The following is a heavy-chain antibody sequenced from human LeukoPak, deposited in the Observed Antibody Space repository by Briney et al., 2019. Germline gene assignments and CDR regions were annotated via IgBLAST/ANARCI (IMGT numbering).Heavy chain of an antibody. CDR3: ATRSLSSSSYFDY. Sequence: GGSLRLSCAASGFTFSSYAMSWVRQAPGKGLEWVSAINGSGGSTYYADSVKGRFTISRDNSKNTLYLQMNSLRADDTAVYYCATRSLSSSSYFDYWGQGKLVTVSS. V-gene: IGHV3-23*01. D-gene: IGHD6-6*01. CDR1: GFTFSSYA. J-gene: IGHJ4*02. CDR2: INGSGGST.